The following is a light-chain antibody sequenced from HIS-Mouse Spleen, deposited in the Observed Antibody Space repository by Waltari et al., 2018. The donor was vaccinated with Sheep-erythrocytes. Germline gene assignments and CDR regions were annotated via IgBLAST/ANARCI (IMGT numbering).Light chain of an antibody. CDR2: DVS. CDR3: CSYAGSYNHV. Sequence: QSALTQPPSVSGSRGRSVTLLCDGTRSDVGAYNYVLWYQQHPGKAPKLMIYDVSKRPSGVPDRFSGSKSGNTASLTISGLQAEDEADYYCCSYAGSYNHVFATGTKVTVL. CDR1: RSDVGAYNY. V-gene: IGLV2-11*01. J-gene: IGLJ1*01.